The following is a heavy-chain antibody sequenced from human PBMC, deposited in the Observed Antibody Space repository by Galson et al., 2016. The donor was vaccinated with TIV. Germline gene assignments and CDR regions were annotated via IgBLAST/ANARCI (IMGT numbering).Heavy chain of an antibody. CDR3: AREWYYFDNNGYPDYNYGMDV. CDR1: GFSLSRYE. D-gene: IGHD3-22*01. CDR2: MTTTGDTI. Sequence: SLRLSCAASGFSLSRYEVNWVRQAPGKGLEWISYMTTTGDTIYYADSVKGRFVISRDSARVYLQMNSLRAGDTAVYFCAREWYYFDNNGYPDYNYGMDVWGQGTAVTVSS. V-gene: IGHV3-48*03. J-gene: IGHJ6*02.